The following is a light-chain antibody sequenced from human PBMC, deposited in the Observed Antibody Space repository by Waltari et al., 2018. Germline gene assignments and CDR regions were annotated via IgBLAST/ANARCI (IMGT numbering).Light chain of an antibody. CDR2: DNN. Sequence: HSVLTQPPSVSAAPGQDVTIFCSGSSSNIGNNYVSWYQQVPGTAPKLLIFDNNERPPGIPDRFSGSKSGTSANLDITGLQTGDEAHYYCATWDSSLSGGVFGGGTKVTVL. CDR1: SSNIGNNY. V-gene: IGLV1-51*01. J-gene: IGLJ2*01. CDR3: ATWDSSLSGGV.